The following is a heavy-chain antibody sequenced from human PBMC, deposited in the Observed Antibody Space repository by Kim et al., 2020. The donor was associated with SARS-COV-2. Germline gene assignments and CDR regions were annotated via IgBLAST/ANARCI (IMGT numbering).Heavy chain of an antibody. Sequence: GGSLRLSCAASGFTFDDYAMHWVRQAPGKGLEWVSGISWNSGSIGYADSVKGRFTISRDNAKNSLYLQMNSLRAEDTALYYCAKDRRSGWYWYFDLWGRG. J-gene: IGHJ2*01. CDR3: AKDRRSGWYWYFDL. CDR1: GFTFDDYA. V-gene: IGHV3-9*01. D-gene: IGHD6-19*01. CDR2: ISWNSGSI.